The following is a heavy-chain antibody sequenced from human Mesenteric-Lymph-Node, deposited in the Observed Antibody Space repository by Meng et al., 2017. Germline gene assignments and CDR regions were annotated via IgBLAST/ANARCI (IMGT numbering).Heavy chain of an antibody. D-gene: IGHD5-18*01. J-gene: IGHJ4*02. CDR3: ARGGYSYGYETAYLDY. CDR1: GGSISSGSYY. Sequence: SETLSLTCTVSGGSISSGSYYWSWIRQPAGKGLEWIGRIYTSGSTNYNPSLKSRVTISIDTSKNQFSLKLSSVTAADTAVYYCARGGYSYGYETAYLDYWGQGTLVTVSS. V-gene: IGHV4-61*02. CDR2: IYTSGST.